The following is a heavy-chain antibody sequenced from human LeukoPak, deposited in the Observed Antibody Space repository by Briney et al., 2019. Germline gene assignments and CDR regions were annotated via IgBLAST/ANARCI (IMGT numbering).Heavy chain of an antibody. J-gene: IGHJ5*02. CDR3: ARLIVVVITTENWFDP. Sequence: PGRSLRLSCAASAFTLSSYAMHWVRQAPGKGLEWVAIISYDGSNKYYADSVKGRFTISRDNSKNTLYLQMNSLRAEDTAVYYCARLIVVVITTENWFDPWGQGTLVTVSS. V-gene: IGHV3-30*04. CDR1: AFTLSSYA. D-gene: IGHD3-22*01. CDR2: ISYDGSNK.